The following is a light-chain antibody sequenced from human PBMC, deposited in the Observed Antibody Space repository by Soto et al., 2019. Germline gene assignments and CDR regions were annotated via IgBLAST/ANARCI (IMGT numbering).Light chain of an antibody. CDR3: QTYNDWPIT. CDR2: GAS. J-gene: IGKJ5*01. CDR1: QSVSTS. V-gene: IGKV3-15*01. Sequence: EIVMTQSPATLSVSPGERATLSCRASQSVSTSLAWYQQKPGQAPRLLIYGASTRATGIPARFSGSGSGTEFPLTISSLQSEDFAVYYCQTYNDWPITFGQGTRLQI.